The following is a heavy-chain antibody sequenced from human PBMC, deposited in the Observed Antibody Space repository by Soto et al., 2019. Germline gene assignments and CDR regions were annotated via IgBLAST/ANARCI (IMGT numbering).Heavy chain of an antibody. J-gene: IGHJ4*02. Sequence: PGGSLRLSCAASGFTFTSYIMNWVRQAPGKGLEWVSSISSTTNYIYYGDSMKGRFTISRDNAKNSLYLEMNSLRAEDTAVYYCARESGDLTSNFDYWGQGTLVTVSS. CDR2: ISSTTNYI. V-gene: IGHV3-21*06. CDR1: GFTFTSYI. D-gene: IGHD3-10*01. CDR3: ARESGDLTSNFDY.